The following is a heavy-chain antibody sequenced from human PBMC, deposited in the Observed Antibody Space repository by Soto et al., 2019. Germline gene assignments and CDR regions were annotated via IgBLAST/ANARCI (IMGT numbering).Heavy chain of an antibody. CDR1: GYTFTSYV. CDR2: INAGNGNT. Sequence: QVQLVQSGAEVKKPGASVKVSCKASGYTFTSYVMHWVRQAPGQRLEWMGWINAGNGNTKYSQKFQGRVTITRDTSASTAYMELSSLRSEDTAVYYCARVPGYSIGDLWGRGTLVTVSS. V-gene: IGHV1-3*01. J-gene: IGHJ2*01. D-gene: IGHD2-21*01. CDR3: ARVPGYSIGDL.